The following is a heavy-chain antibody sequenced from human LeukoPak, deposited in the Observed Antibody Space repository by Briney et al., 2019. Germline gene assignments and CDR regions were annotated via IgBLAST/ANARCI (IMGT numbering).Heavy chain of an antibody. V-gene: IGHV3-30*18. Sequence: PGGSLRLSCAASGFTFSSYGMHWVRQAPGKGLEWVAVISYDGSNKYYADSVKGRFTISRDNSKNTLYLQMNSLRAEDTAVYYCAKDGSRRCSGGSCYSVYYYGMDAWGQGTTVTVSS. J-gene: IGHJ6*02. D-gene: IGHD2-15*01. CDR1: GFTFSSYG. CDR3: AKDGSRRCSGGSCYSVYYYGMDA. CDR2: ISYDGSNK.